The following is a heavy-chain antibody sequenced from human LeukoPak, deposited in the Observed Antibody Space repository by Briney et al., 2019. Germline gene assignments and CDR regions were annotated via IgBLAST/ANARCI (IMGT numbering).Heavy chain of an antibody. D-gene: IGHD3-10*01. CDR1: GGSISSSSYY. CDR2: IYYSGST. J-gene: IGHJ4*02. CDR3: ARRRLLWFGECDY. V-gene: IGHV4-39*01. Sequence: SETLSLTCTVSGGSISSSSYYWGWIRQPPGKGLEWIGSIYYSGSTYYNPSLKSRVTISVDTSKNQFSLKLSPVTAADTAVYYCARRRLLWFGECDYWGQGTLVTVSS.